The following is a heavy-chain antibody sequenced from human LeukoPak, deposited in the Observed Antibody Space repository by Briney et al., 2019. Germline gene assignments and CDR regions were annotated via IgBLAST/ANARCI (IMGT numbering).Heavy chain of an antibody. J-gene: IGHJ4*02. CDR3: ARALVDCGGDCCGPFDY. CDR2: IYYSGST. CDR1: GGSISSYY. D-gene: IGHD2-21*02. V-gene: IGHV4-59*01. Sequence: KPSETLSLTCTVSGGSISSYYWSWIRQPPGKGLEWIGYIYYSGSTNYNPSLKSRLTISVDTSKNQFSLKLSSVTAADTAVYYCARALVDCGGDCCGPFDYWGQGTLVTVCS.